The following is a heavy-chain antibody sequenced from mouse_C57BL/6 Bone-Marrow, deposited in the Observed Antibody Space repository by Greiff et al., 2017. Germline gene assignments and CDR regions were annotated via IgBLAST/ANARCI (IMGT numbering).Heavy chain of an antibody. CDR2: IYPGDGDT. Sequence: VQLQQSGPELVKPGASVKISCKASGYAFSSSWMNWVKQRPGKGLEWIGRIYPGDGDTNYNGKFKGKATLTADKSSSTAYMQLSSLTSEDSAVYFCARWNSSGYVGDYWGQGTTLTVSS. D-gene: IGHD3-2*02. CDR1: GYAFSSSW. CDR3: ARWNSSGYVGDY. J-gene: IGHJ2*01. V-gene: IGHV1-82*01.